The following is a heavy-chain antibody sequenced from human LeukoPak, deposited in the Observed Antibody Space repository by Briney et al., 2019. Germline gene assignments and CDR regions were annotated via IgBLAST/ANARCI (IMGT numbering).Heavy chain of an antibody. CDR2: IWYDGTNI. CDR3: ARDAGGAFGNYVNYFDY. CDR1: GLVLSSYG. Sequence: PGTSLRLSCAASGLVLSSYGIHWVRQAPGKGLEWVAVIWYDGTNIYYGDSVKGRFSISRDNSKNTVYLQMDSLRAGDTAVYYCARDAGGAFGNYVNYFDYWGQGTLVTVSS. J-gene: IGHJ4*02. V-gene: IGHV3-33*01. D-gene: IGHD4-11*01.